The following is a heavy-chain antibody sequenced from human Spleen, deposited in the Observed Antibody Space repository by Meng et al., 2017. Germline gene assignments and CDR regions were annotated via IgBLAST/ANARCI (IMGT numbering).Heavy chain of an antibody. CDR2: ISRDGTMI. J-gene: IGHJ4*02. CDR1: GFTFSDYY. D-gene: IGHD5-24*01. V-gene: IGHV3-11*04. Sequence: GESLKISCAASGFTFSDYYMSWIRQAPGKGLEWISYISRDGTMIYYADSVKGRFTISRDNAKNSLYLQMNSLRVEDTAVYYCARGTAEMATISSYFDFWGQGTLVTVSS. CDR3: ARGTAEMATISSYFDF.